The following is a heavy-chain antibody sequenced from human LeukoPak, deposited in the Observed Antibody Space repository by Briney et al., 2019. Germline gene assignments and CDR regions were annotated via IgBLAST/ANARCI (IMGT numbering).Heavy chain of an antibody. Sequence: SETLSLTCTISGDSMSGYSWSWLRQPAGKELEWIGRVYSSSFTEYNLSLDGRVTMSIETSKSQFSLKLDSVTAADTAAYYCARVHIVTGTYFDSWGQGALVTVSS. J-gene: IGHJ4*02. CDR3: ARVHIVTGTYFDS. CDR1: GDSMSGYS. D-gene: IGHD3-10*01. CDR2: VYSSSFT. V-gene: IGHV4-4*07.